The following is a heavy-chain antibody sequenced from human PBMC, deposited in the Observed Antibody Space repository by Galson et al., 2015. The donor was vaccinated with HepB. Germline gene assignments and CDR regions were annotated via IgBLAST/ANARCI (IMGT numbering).Heavy chain of an antibody. CDR2: IGTGGVST. J-gene: IGHJ6*02. V-gene: IGHV3-23*01. CDR1: GFTFSSYA. CDR3: AKFYYDSSGYYYYYYGMDV. Sequence: SLRLSCAASGFTFSSYAMSWVRQAPGKGLEWVSTIGTGGVSTYYVDSVQGRFTISRDNSKNTLYLQMSSLRAEDTAVYYCAKFYYDSSGYYYYYYGMDVWGQGTTVTVSS. D-gene: IGHD3-22*01.